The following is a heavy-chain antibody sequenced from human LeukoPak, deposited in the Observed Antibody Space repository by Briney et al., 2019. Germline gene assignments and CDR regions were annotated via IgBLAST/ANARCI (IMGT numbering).Heavy chain of an antibody. CDR2: LSFDGRNE. CDR1: GFTFSTYA. V-gene: IGHV3-30*17. Sequence: GSLLLSCAASGFTFSTYAMHWVRPAPGKGLEWVAVLSFDGRNEYYADAVKGRFTISRDNSENTVSLQMNSLRTEDTAVYYCARAPLIMAAPDYWGQGTLVTVSS. D-gene: IGHD2-8*01. J-gene: IGHJ4*02. CDR3: ARAPLIMAAPDY.